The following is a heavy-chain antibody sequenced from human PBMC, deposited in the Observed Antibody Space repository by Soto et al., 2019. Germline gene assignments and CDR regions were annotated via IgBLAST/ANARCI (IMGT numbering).Heavy chain of an antibody. CDR3: ASDLGYCSSTSCHDY. CDR1: GFTFSSYS. D-gene: IGHD2-2*01. V-gene: IGHV3-21*01. J-gene: IGHJ4*02. Sequence: PGGSLRLSCAASGFTFSSYSMNWVRQAPGKGLEWVSSISSSSSYIYYADSVKGRFTISRDNAKNSLYLQMNSLRAEDTAVYYCASDLGYCSSTSCHDYWGQGTLVTVSS. CDR2: ISSSSSYI.